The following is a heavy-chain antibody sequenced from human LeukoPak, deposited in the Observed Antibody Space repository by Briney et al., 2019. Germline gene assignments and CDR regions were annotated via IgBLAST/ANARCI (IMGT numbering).Heavy chain of an antibody. J-gene: IGHJ2*01. Sequence: GGSLRLSCAASGVTLSSYAMSWARQAPGKGLEWVSGISSSGSGGNTYYADSVKGRFTISRDSSKNTLFLHMNTLRAEDTAIYYCAKDRTAGASYWYFDLWGRGTLVTVSS. CDR2: ISSSGSGGNT. CDR3: AKDRTAGASYWYFDL. CDR1: GVTLSSYA. V-gene: IGHV3-23*01. D-gene: IGHD1-26*01.